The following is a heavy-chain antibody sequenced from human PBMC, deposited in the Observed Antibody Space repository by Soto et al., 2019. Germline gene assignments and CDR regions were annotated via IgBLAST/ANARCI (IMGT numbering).Heavy chain of an antibody. CDR2: ISWNGNNI. J-gene: IGHJ6*03. D-gene: IGHD1-26*01. CDR3: AKETPVSVSGYYYHSMDV. V-gene: IGHV3-9*01. Sequence: EVQLVESGGGLVQPGRSLRLSCAASGFTFDESAMHWVRQAPGNGLEWVSRISWNGNNIDYANSVKVRFTISRDNAKTSLFLQMNSRRPEDTALYYCAKETPVSVSGYYYHSMDVWFKGTTVIVSS. CDR1: GFTFDESA.